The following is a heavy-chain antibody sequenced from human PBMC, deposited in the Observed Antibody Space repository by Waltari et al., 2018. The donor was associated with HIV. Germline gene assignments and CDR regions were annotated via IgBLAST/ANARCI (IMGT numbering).Heavy chain of an antibody. V-gene: IGHV3-74*01. CDR1: GSTVSSWW. J-gene: IGHJ4*02. D-gene: IGHD3-16*01. Sequence: EVQLVESGGGGVQPGGSWRLSGAASGSTVSSWWRHGVRQAPGTGLVWVSPINSHGSSTTYADSVKGRFTISRDNAKNTVYLQMNSLRAEDTALYYCASLYNYVWGSPPPFDYWGQGTLVTVSS. CDR3: ASLYNYVWGSPPPFDY. CDR2: INSHGSST.